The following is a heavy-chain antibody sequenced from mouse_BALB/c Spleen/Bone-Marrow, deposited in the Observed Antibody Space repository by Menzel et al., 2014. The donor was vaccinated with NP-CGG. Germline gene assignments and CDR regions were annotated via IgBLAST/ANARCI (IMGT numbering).Heavy chain of an antibody. CDR1: GYTFTSYY. V-gene: IGHV1S56*01. Sequence: VQLQESGPELVKPGASVMISCKASGYTFTSYYIHWVKQRPGQGLEWIGWIYPGNVNTKYNEKFKGKATLTADKSPSTAYMQLSSLTSEDSAVYFCARERRSRAMDYWGQGTSVTVSS. CDR2: IYPGNVNT. CDR3: ARERRSRAMDY. J-gene: IGHJ4*01.